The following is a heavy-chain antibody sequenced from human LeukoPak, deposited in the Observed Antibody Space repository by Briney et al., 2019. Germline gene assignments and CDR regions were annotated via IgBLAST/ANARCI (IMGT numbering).Heavy chain of an antibody. Sequence: GGSLGLSCVASGITFSSAEMNWVRQAPGKGLEWISYISSSGTTIHYADSVKGRFTVSRDNGEHSLYLQMSSLRAEDTAVYYCARDRGIFTRYYYAMDVWGQGTTVTVSS. D-gene: IGHD2-15*01. CDR3: ARDRGIFTRYYYAMDV. J-gene: IGHJ6*02. V-gene: IGHV3-48*03. CDR1: GITFSSAE. CDR2: ISSSGTTI.